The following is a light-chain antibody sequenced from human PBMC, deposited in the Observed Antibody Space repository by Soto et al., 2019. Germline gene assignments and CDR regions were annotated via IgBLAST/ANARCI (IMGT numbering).Light chain of an antibody. CDR3: QQFRSYPHT. J-gene: IGKJ4*01. V-gene: IGKV3-20*01. Sequence: EFVLTLSPVALSLSPGERATLSCRASQTVRNNYLAWYQQKPGQAPRLLIYDASSRATGIPDRFSGGGSGTDFTLTISRLEPEDFAVYYCQQFRSYPHTFGGGTKVDIK. CDR1: QTVRNNY. CDR2: DAS.